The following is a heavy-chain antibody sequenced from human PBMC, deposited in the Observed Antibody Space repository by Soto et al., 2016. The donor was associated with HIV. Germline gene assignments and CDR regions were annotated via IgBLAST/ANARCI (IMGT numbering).Heavy chain of an antibody. CDR3: TRTVWPQIAAAGTDGGGC. CDR1: GFTFSGSA. Sequence: EVQLVESGGGLVQPGGSLKLPCAASGFTFSGSAMHWVRQASGKGLEWVGRIRSKANSYATAYAASVKGRFTISRDDSKNTAYLQMNSLKTEDTAVYYCTRTVWPQIAAAGTDGGGCWGQGTLVTVSS. D-gene: IGHD6-13*01. J-gene: IGHJ4*02. CDR2: IRSKANSYAT. V-gene: IGHV3-73*01.